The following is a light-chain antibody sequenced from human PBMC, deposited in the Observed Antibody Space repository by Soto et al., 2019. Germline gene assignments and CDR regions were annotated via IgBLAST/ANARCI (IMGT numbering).Light chain of an antibody. CDR1: SGSVSTSYY. CDR2: STN. V-gene: IGLV8-61*01. Sequence: QAVVTQEPSFSVSPGGTVTLTCGLSSGSVSTSYYPSWYQQTPGQAPRTLIYSTNTPSSGVTDRFSGSILGNKAALTITGAQADDESDYYCVLYMGSGIWVFGGGTKLTVL. CDR3: VLYMGSGIWV. J-gene: IGLJ3*02.